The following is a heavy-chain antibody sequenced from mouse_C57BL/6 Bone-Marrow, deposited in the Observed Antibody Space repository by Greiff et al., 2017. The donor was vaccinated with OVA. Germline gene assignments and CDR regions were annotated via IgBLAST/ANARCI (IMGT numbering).Heavy chain of an antibody. CDR3: ASEGYYDGAWFAY. J-gene: IGHJ3*01. CDR2: ISDGGSYT. CDR1: GFTFSSYA. V-gene: IGHV5-4*03. Sequence: DVKLVESGGGLVKPGGSLKLSCAASGFTFSSYAMSWVRQTPEKRLEWVATISDGGSYTYYPDNVKGRFTISRDNAKNNLYLQMSHLKVEDTAMYYDASEGYYDGAWFAYWGQGTLVTVSA. D-gene: IGHD1-1*01.